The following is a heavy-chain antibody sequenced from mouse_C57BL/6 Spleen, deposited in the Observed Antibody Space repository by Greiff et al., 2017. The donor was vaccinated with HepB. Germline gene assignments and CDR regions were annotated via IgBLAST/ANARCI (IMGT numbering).Heavy chain of an antibody. D-gene: IGHD1-1*01. CDR3: ARRAVVDDAMDY. CDR1: GYTFTSYW. V-gene: IGHV1-55*01. J-gene: IGHJ4*01. CDR2: IYPGSGST. Sequence: QVQLKQPGAELVKPGASVKMSCKASGYTFTSYWITWVKQRPGQGLEWIGDIYPGSGSTNYNEKFKSKATLTVDTSSSTAYMQLSSLTSEDSAVYYCARRAVVDDAMDYWGQGTSVTVSS.